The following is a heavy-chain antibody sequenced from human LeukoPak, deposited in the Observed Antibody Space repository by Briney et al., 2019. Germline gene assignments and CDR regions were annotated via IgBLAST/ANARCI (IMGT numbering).Heavy chain of an antibody. CDR2: IYYSGST. CDR3: ARLSGYDSFVDY. D-gene: IGHD5-12*01. CDR1: GGSISSSSYY. J-gene: IGHJ4*02. V-gene: IGHV4-39*01. Sequence: PSETLSLTRTVSGGSISSSSYYWGWIRQPPGKGLEWIGSIYYSGSTYYNPSLKSRVTISVDTSKNQFSLKLSSVTAADTAVYYCARLSGYDSFVDYWGQGTLVTVSS.